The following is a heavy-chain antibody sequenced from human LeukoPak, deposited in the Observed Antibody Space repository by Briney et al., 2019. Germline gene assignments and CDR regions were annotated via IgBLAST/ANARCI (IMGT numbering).Heavy chain of an antibody. CDR3: ARHEYYYYGRDV. J-gene: IGHJ6*02. CDR2: IYYSGST. Sequence: PSETLSLTCTVSGGSISSYYWSWIRQPPRKGLEWIGYIYYSGSTNYNPSLKSRVTISVDTSKNQFSQKLSSVTAADTAVYYYARHEYYYYGRDVWGQGTTVTVSS. V-gene: IGHV4-59*08. CDR1: GGSISSYY.